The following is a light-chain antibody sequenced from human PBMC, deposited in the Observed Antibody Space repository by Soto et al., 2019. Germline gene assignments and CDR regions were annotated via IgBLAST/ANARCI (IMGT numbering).Light chain of an antibody. CDR1: QSVTSNY. CDR2: GAS. J-gene: IGKJ1*01. V-gene: IGKV3-20*01. CDR3: QQYGSSPRT. Sequence: EILLTQSPGTLSLSPGERATLSCRASQSVTSNYLAWYQQRPGQAPWLLIYGASNRATGIPDRFSGSVSGTDFTLTISRLEPEDFAVYYCQQYGSSPRTFGQGTKVDIK.